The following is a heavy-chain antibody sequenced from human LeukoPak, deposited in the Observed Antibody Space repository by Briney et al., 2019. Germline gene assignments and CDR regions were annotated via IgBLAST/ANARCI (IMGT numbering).Heavy chain of an antibody. Sequence: GGSLRLSCTGSGFTFGDYGMSWVRQAPGKGLEWVGFIRSKAYGGTTEYAASVKGRFTISRDDSKSIAYLQMNSLKAEDTAVYYCTTESLDPGTSRVDFDYWGQGTLVTVSS. J-gene: IGHJ4*02. CDR2: IRSKAYGGTT. CDR1: GFTFGDYG. V-gene: IGHV3-49*04. CDR3: TTESLDPGTSRVDFDY. D-gene: IGHD3-10*01.